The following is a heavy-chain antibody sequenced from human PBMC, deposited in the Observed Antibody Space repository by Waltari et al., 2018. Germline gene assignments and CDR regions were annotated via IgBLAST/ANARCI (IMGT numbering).Heavy chain of an antibody. CDR3: ARWESGWRALQI. V-gene: IGHV4-59*08. J-gene: IGHJ4*03. CDR1: GSSVTTYF. Sequence: VQLEEPCRGLVNPSGTPSRRCPMTGSSVTTYFWNLIRQAPGKGPEWIGYIRHAGDTKQNPALKSRVSMSVDTSRNEIYLRLSSVSAADTAIYYCARWESGWRALQIWGQGTLGTVSS. D-gene: IGHD6-19*01. CDR2: IRHAGDT.